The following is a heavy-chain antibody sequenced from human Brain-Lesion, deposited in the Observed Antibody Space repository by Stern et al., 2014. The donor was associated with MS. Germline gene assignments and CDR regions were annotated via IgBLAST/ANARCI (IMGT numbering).Heavy chain of an antibody. V-gene: IGHV1-2*02. CDR1: GYIFTGYY. CDR2: ISRNTGGT. D-gene: IGHD3-3*01. Sequence: VQLVESGAELEQPGASVKVSCKTSGYIFTGYYIHWVRQAPGHGLEWVAGISRNTGGTNYAHKFQGRVTMSRDTSISTAYVELSSLTSDDTAVYYCARDQRGITIFGVVTDYYYLGMDVWGQGTTVTVSS. J-gene: IGHJ6*02. CDR3: ARDQRGITIFGVVTDYYYLGMDV.